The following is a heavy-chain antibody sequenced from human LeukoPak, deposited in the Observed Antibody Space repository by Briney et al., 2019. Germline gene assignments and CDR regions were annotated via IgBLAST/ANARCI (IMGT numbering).Heavy chain of an antibody. Sequence: ASVKVSCKASGGTFSSYAISWVRQAPGQGLEWMGRLIPILGIANYAQKFQGRVTITADKSTSTAYMELSSLRSEDTAVYYCAREVWGQYGSEYYGMDVWGQGTTVTVSS. V-gene: IGHV1-69*04. CDR3: AREVWGQYGSEYYGMDV. CDR2: LIPILGIA. J-gene: IGHJ6*02. CDR1: GGTFSSYA. D-gene: IGHD3-10*01.